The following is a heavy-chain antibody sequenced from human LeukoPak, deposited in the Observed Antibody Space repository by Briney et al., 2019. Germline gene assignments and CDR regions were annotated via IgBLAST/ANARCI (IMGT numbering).Heavy chain of an antibody. J-gene: IGHJ4*02. CDR1: GFTFSSYW. V-gene: IGHV3-74*01. CDR2: INSDGSST. D-gene: IGHD3-22*01. CDR3: TRDDRDISGYWSTY. Sequence: GGSLRLSCAASGFTFSSYWMHWVRQAPGKGLVWVSRINSDGSSTSYADSVKGRFTISRDNAKNTLYLQMNSLRAEDTAVYFCTRDDRDISGYWSTYWGQGTLVTVSS.